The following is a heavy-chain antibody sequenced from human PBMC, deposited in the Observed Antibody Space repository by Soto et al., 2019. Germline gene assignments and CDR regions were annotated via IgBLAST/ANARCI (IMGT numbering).Heavy chain of an antibody. Sequence: PGGSLRLSCAASGFTFSSYAMSWVRQAPGKGLQWVSAISGSGGSTYYADSVKGRFTISRDNSKNTLYLRMNSLRAEDKDVYYCTKDGSVGSGDPWFDPWGQGTLVTVAS. D-gene: IGHD2-15*01. CDR3: TKDGSVGSGDPWFDP. J-gene: IGHJ5*02. V-gene: IGHV3-23*01. CDR2: ISGSGGST. CDR1: GFTFSSYA.